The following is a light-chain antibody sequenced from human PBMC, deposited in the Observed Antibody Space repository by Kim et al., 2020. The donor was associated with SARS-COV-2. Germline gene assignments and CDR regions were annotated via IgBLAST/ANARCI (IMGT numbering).Light chain of an antibody. CDR1: QSVSSSY. V-gene: IGKV3-20*01. Sequence: EIVLTQSPGTLSLSPGERATLSCRASQSVSSSYLAWYQQKPGQAPRHLIYGASSRATGIPDRFSGSGSGTDFTLTISRLEPEDFAVYYCQQYGSSHFGGGTKVDIK. CDR2: GAS. J-gene: IGKJ4*01. CDR3: QQYGSSH.